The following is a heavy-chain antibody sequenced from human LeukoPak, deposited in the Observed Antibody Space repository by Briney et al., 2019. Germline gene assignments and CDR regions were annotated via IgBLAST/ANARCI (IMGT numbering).Heavy chain of an antibody. D-gene: IGHD1-26*01. V-gene: IGHV4-59*01. J-gene: IGHJ3*02. CDR3: ARYIVSYPHDAFDI. Sequence: PSETLSLTCTVSGGSISSYYWSWIRQPPGKGLEWIGYIYYSRRTSYNPSLKSRVTISVDTSTTQFSLKLSSVTAADTAFYYCARYIVSYPHDAFDIWGQGTMVTVSS. CDR1: GGSISSYY. CDR2: IYYSRRT.